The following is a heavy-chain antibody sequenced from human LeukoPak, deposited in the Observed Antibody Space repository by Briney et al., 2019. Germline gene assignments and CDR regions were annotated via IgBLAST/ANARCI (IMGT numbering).Heavy chain of an antibody. CDR1: GYSISSGYY. D-gene: IGHD2-8*01. J-gene: IGHJ3*02. CDR3: ARGDGTNGWAFDI. CDR2: IYHSGST. V-gene: IGHV4-38-2*02. Sequence: SETLSLTCTVSGYSISSGYYWGWIRQPPGKGLEWIGSIYHSGSTNYNPSLKSRVTISVDTSKNQFSLKLSSVTAADTAVYYCARGDGTNGWAFDIWGQGTTVTVSS.